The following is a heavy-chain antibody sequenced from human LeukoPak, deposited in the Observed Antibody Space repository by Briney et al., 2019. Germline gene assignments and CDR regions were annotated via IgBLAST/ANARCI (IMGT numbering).Heavy chain of an antibody. J-gene: IGHJ6*03. CDR1: GYTFTDYY. CDR3: VGTSIVVVPAAMDYMDV. D-gene: IGHD2-2*01. V-gene: IGHV1-69-2*01. CDR2: VDPEDGET. Sequence: VKISCKVSGYTFTDYYMHWVQQAPGKGLEWMGLVDPEDGETIYAEKFQGRVTITADTSTDTAYMELSSLRSEDTAVYYCVGTSIVVVPAAMDYMDVWGKGTTVTVSS.